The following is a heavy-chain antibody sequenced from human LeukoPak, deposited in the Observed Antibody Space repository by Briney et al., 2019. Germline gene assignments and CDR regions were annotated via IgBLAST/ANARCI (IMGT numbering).Heavy chain of an antibody. D-gene: IGHD6-19*01. V-gene: IGHV3-7*04. CDR3: ARAGYSRGWYYSQDR. CDR2: IKEDGSEK. J-gene: IGHJ5*02. CDR1: GFTFSNYW. Sequence: PGGSLRLSCAASGFTFSNYWMSWVRQAPGKGLEWVANIKEDGSEKNYVDSVKGRFTISRDNAKNSLYLQMNSLRAEDTAIYYCARAGYSRGWYYSQDRWGQGILVTVSS.